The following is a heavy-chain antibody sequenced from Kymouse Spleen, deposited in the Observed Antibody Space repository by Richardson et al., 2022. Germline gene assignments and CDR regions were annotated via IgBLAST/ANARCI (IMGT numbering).Heavy chain of an antibody. D-gene: IGHD5-18,IGHD5-18*01. J-gene: IGHJ6*02. V-gene: IGHV3-74*01. CDR2: INSDGSST. CDR1: GFTFSSYW. CDR3: ASGYSYGYYYYGMDV. Sequence: EVQLVESGGGLVQPGGSLRLSCAASGFTFSSYWMHWVRQAPGKGLVWVSRINSDGSSTSYADSVKGRFTISRDNAKNTLYLQMNSLRAEDTAVYYCASGYSYGYYYYGMDVWGQGTTVTVSS.